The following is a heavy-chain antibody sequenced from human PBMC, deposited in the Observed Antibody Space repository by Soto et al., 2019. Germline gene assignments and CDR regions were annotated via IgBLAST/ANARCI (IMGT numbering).Heavy chain of an antibody. D-gene: IGHD2-2*01. CDR3: TTDRGAREFDIVVVPAANAPDY. Sequence: GGSLRLSCAASGFTFRNAWMSWVRQAPGKGREWGGRIKSKTDGGTTDYAAPVKGRFTISRDDSKNTLYLQMTSLKSEDTAVYYCTTDRGAREFDIVVVPAANAPDYWGQGTLVTVSS. CDR1: GFTFRNAW. V-gene: IGHV3-15*01. J-gene: IGHJ4*02. CDR2: IKSKTDGGTT.